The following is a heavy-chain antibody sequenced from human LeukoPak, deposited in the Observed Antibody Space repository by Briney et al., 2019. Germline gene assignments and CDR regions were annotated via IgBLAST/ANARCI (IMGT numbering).Heavy chain of an antibody. CDR3: ARGSGRAAAAYRIWFDP. D-gene: IGHD6-13*01. J-gene: IGHJ5*02. V-gene: IGHV4-34*01. CDR1: GGSFSGYY. CDR2: INHSGST. Sequence: SETLSLTCAVYGGSFSGYYWSWIRQPPGKGLEWIGEINHSGSTNYNPSLKSRVTISVDTSKNQFSLKLSSVTAADTAVYYCARGSGRAAAAYRIWFDPWGQGTLVTVSS.